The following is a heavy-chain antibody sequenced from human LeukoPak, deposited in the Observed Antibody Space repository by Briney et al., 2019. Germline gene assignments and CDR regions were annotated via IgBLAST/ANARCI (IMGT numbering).Heavy chain of an antibody. CDR3: ARVGLGAGAFDI. CDR2: ILYSGST. V-gene: IGHV4-59*01. Sequence: SQSLSLTCTVSGRSISSYYWSWIRQPPGEGLEWVGYILYSGSTNYNPSLKSRVTISVNTSKNQISLKVSSVTAADTAVYYCARVGLGAGAFDIWGQGTMVTVSS. CDR1: GRSISSYY. J-gene: IGHJ3*02. D-gene: IGHD6-19*01.